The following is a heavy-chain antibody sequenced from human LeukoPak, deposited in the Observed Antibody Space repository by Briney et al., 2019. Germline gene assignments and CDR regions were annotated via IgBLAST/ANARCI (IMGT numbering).Heavy chain of an antibody. J-gene: IGHJ4*02. D-gene: IGHD3-22*01. CDR1: GYTFTSYG. Sequence: ASVKVSCKASGYTFTSYGISWVRQAPGQGLEWMGWISAYNGNTNYAQKFQGRVTMTRDTSTSTVYMELYSLRSEDTAVYYCARTSGYYDNSGYFTHWGQGTLVTVSS. CDR3: ARTSGYYDNSGYFTH. V-gene: IGHV1-18*01. CDR2: ISAYNGNT.